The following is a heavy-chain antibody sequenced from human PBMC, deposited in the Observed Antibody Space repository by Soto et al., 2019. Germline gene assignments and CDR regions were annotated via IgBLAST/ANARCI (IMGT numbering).Heavy chain of an antibody. J-gene: IGHJ4*02. CDR3: AKTGRDYGDSPNDY. V-gene: IGHV3-30*18. D-gene: IGHD4-17*01. CDR1: GFTFSSYA. Sequence: QVQLVESGGGVVQPGRSLRLYCAASGFTFSSYAMHWVRQAPGKGLEWVALISYDGHIKYYGDSVKGRFIISRDNSENTLYLQMNSLRGEDTAIYYCAKTGRDYGDSPNDYWGQGTLVTVSS. CDR2: ISYDGHIK.